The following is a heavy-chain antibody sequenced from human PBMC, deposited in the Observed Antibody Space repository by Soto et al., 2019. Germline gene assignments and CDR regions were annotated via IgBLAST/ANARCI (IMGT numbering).Heavy chain of an antibody. CDR2: ISSYGADT. CDR3: ARDLTMIVVVSNWFDP. D-gene: IGHD3-22*01. J-gene: IGHJ5*02. CDR1: GFTFNSYA. V-gene: IGHV3-64*04. Sequence: GGSLRLSCSASGFTFNSYAMHWVRQAPGKGLEFVSAISSYGADTYYADSVKGRFAISRDNAKNSLYLQMNSLRDEDTAVYYCARDLTMIVVVSNWFDPWGQGTLVTVSS.